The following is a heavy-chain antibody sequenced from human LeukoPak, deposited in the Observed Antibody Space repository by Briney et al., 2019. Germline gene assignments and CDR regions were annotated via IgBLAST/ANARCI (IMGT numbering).Heavy chain of an antibody. CDR2: INAGNGNT. CDR1: GYTFTSYA. CDR3: ARVGGYYYVGDY. J-gene: IGHJ4*02. Sequence: ASVKVSCKASGYTFTSYAMHWVRQAPGQRLEWMGWINAGNGNTKYPQKFQGRVTITRDTSASTAYMELSSLRSEDTAVYYCARVGGYYYVGDYWGQGTLVTVSS. V-gene: IGHV1-3*01. D-gene: IGHD3-22*01.